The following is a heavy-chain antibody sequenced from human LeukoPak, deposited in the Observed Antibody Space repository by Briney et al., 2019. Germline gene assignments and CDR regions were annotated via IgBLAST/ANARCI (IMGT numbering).Heavy chain of an antibody. CDR1: GFTFDDYV. CDR2: INSDGSTT. V-gene: IGHV3-74*01. Sequence: PGGSLRLSCAASGFTFDDYVMHWVRQAPGKGLVWVSRINSDGSTTSYADSVKGRFTISRDNAKNTLYLQMNSLRAEDTAVYYCARRSAAKDAFDIWGQGTMVTVSS. D-gene: IGHD6-25*01. J-gene: IGHJ3*02. CDR3: ARRSAAKDAFDI.